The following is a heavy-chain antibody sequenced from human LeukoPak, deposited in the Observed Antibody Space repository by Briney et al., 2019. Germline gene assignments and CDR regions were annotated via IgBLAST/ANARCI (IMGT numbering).Heavy chain of an antibody. V-gene: IGHV4-30-2*01. CDR2: IYHSGST. CDR3: ARGGAAAGWYYYGMDV. Sequence: SQALSLTCAVSGGSISSGGYSWSWIRQPPGKGLEWIGYIYHSGSTYYNPSLKSRVTISVDRSKNQFSLKLSSVTAADTAVYYCARGGAAAGWYYYGMDVWGQGTTVTVSS. J-gene: IGHJ6*02. CDR1: GGSISSGGYS. D-gene: IGHD6-13*01.